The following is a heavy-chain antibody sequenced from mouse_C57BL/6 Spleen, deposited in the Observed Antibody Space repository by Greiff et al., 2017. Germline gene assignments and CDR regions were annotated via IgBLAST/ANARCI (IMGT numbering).Heavy chain of an antibody. CDR1: GFTFSSYG. CDR2: ISSGGSYT. Sequence: EVQRVESGGDLVKPGGSLKLSCAASGFTFSSYGMSWVRQTPDKRLEWVATISSGGSYTYYPDSVKGRFTISRDNAKNTLYLQMSSLKSEDTAMYYCASLYSNYAYYFDYWGQGTTLTVSS. J-gene: IGHJ2*01. V-gene: IGHV5-6*01. D-gene: IGHD2-5*01. CDR3: ASLYSNYAYYFDY.